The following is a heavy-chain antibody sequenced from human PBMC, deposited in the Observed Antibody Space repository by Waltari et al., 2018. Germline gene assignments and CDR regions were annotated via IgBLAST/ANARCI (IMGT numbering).Heavy chain of an antibody. CDR2: ISYDGSNK. V-gene: IGHV3-30-3*01. CDR1: GFTFSSYA. CDR3: ARDPPGYYYYMDV. J-gene: IGHJ6*03. Sequence: QVQLVESGGGVVQPGRSLRLSCAASGFTFSSYAMPWVRQAPGKGLEWVAVISYDGSNKYYADSVKGRFTISRDNSKNTLYLQMNSLRAEDTAVYYCARDPPGYYYYMDVWGKGTTVTVSS.